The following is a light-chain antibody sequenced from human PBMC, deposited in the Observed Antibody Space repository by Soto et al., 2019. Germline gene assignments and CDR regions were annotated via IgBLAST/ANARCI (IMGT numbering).Light chain of an antibody. Sequence: DIQMTQSPSTLSASVGDRVTITCRASQSISSWLAWYQQKPGKAPKLLIYDASSLESGVPSRFSGSGSGTEFTLTISSLQPDDFATYDGQQYNSYSQTFGQGTKLEIK. CDR1: QSISSW. CDR2: DAS. CDR3: QQYNSYSQT. V-gene: IGKV1-5*01. J-gene: IGKJ2*01.